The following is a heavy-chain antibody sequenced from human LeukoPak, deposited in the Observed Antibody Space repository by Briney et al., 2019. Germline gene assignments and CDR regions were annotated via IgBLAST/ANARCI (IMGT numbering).Heavy chain of an antibody. CDR1: GFTFSSYA. J-gene: IGHJ3*02. D-gene: IGHD2-15*01. Sequence: GRSLRLSCAASGFTFSSYAMSWVRQAPGKVLEWVSAISGSGGSTYYADSVKGRFTISTDNSKNTLYLQMNSLRAEDTAVYYCTKDTRAPIVVVVAATSAAGAFDIWGQGTMVTVSS. CDR2: ISGSGGST. V-gene: IGHV3-23*01. CDR3: TKDTRAPIVVVVAATSAAGAFDI.